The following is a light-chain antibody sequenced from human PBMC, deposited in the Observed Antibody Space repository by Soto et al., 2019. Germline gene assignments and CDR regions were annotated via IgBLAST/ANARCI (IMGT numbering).Light chain of an antibody. CDR2: GAS. CDR1: QSVSSSY. J-gene: IGKJ1*01. V-gene: IGKV3-20*01. Sequence: EIVLTQSPGTLSLSPGERVTLSCRASQSVSSSYLAWYQQKHGQAPRLLIYGASNRATGIPDRFSGSVSGTDGTITISRLQTEDVAVYYCHQYGSSTRTFGQGTKVDIK. CDR3: HQYGSSTRT.